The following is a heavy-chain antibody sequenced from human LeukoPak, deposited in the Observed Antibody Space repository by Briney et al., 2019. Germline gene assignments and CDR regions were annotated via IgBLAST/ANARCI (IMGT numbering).Heavy chain of an antibody. CDR2: IIPILGIA. V-gene: IGHV1-69*04. CDR1: GGTFSSYA. CDR3: ARDRWGYYGSGYPYYFDY. Sequence: LVKVSCKASGGTFSSYAISWVRQAPGQGLEWMGRIIPILGIANYAQKFQGRVTITADKSTSTAYMELSSLRSEDTAVYYCARDRWGYYGSGYPYYFDYWGQGTLVTVSS. D-gene: IGHD3-10*01. J-gene: IGHJ4*02.